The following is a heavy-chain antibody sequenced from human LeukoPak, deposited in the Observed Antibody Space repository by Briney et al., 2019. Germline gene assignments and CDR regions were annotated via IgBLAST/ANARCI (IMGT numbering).Heavy chain of an antibody. CDR2: FSSDGRST. CDR3: AKSYYYHSGSFDY. Sequence: TGRSLRLSCAASGFTFSTFNMHWVRQAPGKGLEWVAVFSSDGRSTFYAENVQGRFTLSRDNSKNTLSLQMNSLRAEDTAVYYCAKSYYYHSGSFDYWGQGTLVTVSS. J-gene: IGHJ4*02. CDR1: GFTFSTFN. V-gene: IGHV3-30*18. D-gene: IGHD3-10*01.